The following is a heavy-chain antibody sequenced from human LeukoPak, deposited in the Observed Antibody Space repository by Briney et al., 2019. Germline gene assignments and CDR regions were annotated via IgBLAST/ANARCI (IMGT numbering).Heavy chain of an antibody. V-gene: IGHV4-39*02. CDR3: ARDRGLGAFDY. Sequence: SETLSLTCSVSGASISTSAYYWGWIRQPPEKGLERIGSIYYSGTTYYTASLNSRVTISIDTSKNQFSLQMSSLSAADTAVYYCARDRGLGAFDYWGQGTLVTVSS. J-gene: IGHJ4*02. D-gene: IGHD3-10*01. CDR2: IYYSGTT. CDR1: GASISTSAYY.